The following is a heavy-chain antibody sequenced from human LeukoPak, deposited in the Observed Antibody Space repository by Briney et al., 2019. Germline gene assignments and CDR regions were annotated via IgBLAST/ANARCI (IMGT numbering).Heavy chain of an antibody. J-gene: IGHJ4*02. CDR3: TSGSVLYSAPDY. D-gene: IGHD3-16*01. V-gene: IGHV3-64*01. Sequence: GGSLRLSCAAPAFTFSSYAMHWVRQAPGKGLEYVSAISSNGGSTYYANSVKGRFTISRDNSKNTVYLQMGSLRAEDMAVYYCTSGSVLYSAPDYWGQGTLVTVSS. CDR2: ISSNGGST. CDR1: AFTFSSYA.